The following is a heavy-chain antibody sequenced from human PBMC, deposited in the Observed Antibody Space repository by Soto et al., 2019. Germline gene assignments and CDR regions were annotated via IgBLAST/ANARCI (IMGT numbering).Heavy chain of an antibody. CDR2: IVVGSGNT. V-gene: IGHV1-58*01. CDR3: ARPVEMATISRSYLFY. Sequence: SVKVSCKASGFTFTSSAVRWVRQARGQRLEWIGWIVVGSGNTNYAQKFQERVTITRDMSTSTAYMELSSLRSEDTAVYYCARPVEMATISRSYLFYWGQGTLVTVSS. D-gene: IGHD5-12*01. CDR1: GFTFTSSA. J-gene: IGHJ4*02.